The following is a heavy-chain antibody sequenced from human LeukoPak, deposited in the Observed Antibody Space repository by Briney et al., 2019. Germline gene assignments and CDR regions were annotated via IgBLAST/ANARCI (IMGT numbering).Heavy chain of an antibody. Sequence: ASVKVPCKASGYTFTGYYMHWVRQAPGQGLEWMGRINPNSGGTNYAQKFQGRVTMTRDTSISTAYMELSRLRSDDTAVYYCARATEWFGSSNYYYYYGMDVWGQGTTVTVSS. CDR3: ARATEWFGSSNYYYYYGMDV. V-gene: IGHV1-2*06. CDR2: INPNSGGT. D-gene: IGHD3-3*01. CDR1: GYTFTGYY. J-gene: IGHJ6*02.